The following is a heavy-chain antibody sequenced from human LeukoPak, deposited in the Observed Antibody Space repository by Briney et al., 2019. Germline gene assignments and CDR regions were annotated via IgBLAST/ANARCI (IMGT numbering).Heavy chain of an antibody. V-gene: IGHV3-7*01. CDR1: GFSFSNSW. CDR2: IKQDGSEK. CDR3: ARVLPGFFDY. J-gene: IGHJ4*02. Sequence: GGSLRLSCAASGFSFSNSWMSWVRQAPGKGLEWVANIKQDGSEKYYVDSVKGRFTISRHNAKNSLYLQMNSLRAEDTAMYYCARVLPGFFDYWGQGTLVIVSS.